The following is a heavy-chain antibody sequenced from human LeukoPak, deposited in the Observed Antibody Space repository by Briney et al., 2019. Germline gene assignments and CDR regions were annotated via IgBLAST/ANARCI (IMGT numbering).Heavy chain of an antibody. Sequence: GGSLRLSCAASGFTFSSYDMLWVRHATGKGLEWVSAIGTAGDTYYPGSVKGRFTISRENAKNSLYLQMNSLRAGDTAVYYCARERGSSGWGRDWYFDLWGRGTLVTVSS. CDR2: IGTAGDT. J-gene: IGHJ2*01. CDR1: GFTFSSYD. CDR3: ARERGSSGWGRDWYFDL. V-gene: IGHV3-13*01. D-gene: IGHD6-19*01.